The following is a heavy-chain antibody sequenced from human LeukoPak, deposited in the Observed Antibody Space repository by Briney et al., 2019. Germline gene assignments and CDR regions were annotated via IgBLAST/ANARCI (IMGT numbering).Heavy chain of an antibody. CDR3: ARDRDTAMVTYDAFDI. J-gene: IGHJ3*02. Sequence: GESLKISCKGSGYSFTSYWIGWVRQMPGKGLEWMGIIYPGDSDTRYSPSFQGQVTISADKSISTAYLQWSSLRSEDTAVYYCARDRDTAMVTYDAFDIWGQGTMVTVSS. CDR1: GYSFTSYW. D-gene: IGHD5-18*01. V-gene: IGHV5-51*01. CDR2: IYPGDSDT.